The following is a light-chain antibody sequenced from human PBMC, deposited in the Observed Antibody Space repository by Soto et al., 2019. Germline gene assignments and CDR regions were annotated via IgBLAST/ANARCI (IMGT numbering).Light chain of an antibody. J-gene: IGLJ3*02. CDR3: LTWGAGIWV. Sequence: QLVLTQSPSASASLGASVKLTCTLSSGHTNYAIAWHQLQPEKGPRYLMKLNSDGRHSKGDGIPDRFSGSSSGAERYLTISSLRSEDEADYYCLTWGAGIWVFGGGTKRTVL. V-gene: IGLV4-69*01. CDR1: SGHTNYA. CDR2: LNSDGRH.